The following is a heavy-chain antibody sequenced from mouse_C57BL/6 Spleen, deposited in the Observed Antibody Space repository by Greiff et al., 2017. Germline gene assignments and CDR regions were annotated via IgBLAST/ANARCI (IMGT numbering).Heavy chain of an antibody. CDR1: GYTFTDYE. D-gene: IGHD3-1*01. CDR2: IDPETGGT. CDR3: TRSGLRVGYFDV. J-gene: IGHJ1*03. V-gene: IGHV1-15*01. Sequence: QVQLKQSGAELVRPGASVTLSCKASGYTFTDYEMHWVKQTPVHGLEWIGAIDPETGGTAYNQKFKGKAILTADKSSSTAYMELRSLTSEDSAVYYCTRSGLRVGYFDVWGTGTTVTVSS.